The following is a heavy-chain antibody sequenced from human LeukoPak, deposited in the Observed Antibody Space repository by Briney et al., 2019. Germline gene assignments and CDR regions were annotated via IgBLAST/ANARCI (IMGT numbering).Heavy chain of an antibody. CDR3: ARGTYGSGSYKY. CDR2: IYTSGST. Sequence: SETLSLTCTVSGYSISNNFYWAWIRQSPGKGLEWIGRIYTSGSTNYNPSLKSRVTMSVDTSKNQFSLKLSSVTAADTAVYYCARGTYGSGSYKYWGQGTLVTVSS. CDR1: GYSISNNFY. J-gene: IGHJ4*02. V-gene: IGHV4-4*07. D-gene: IGHD3-10*01.